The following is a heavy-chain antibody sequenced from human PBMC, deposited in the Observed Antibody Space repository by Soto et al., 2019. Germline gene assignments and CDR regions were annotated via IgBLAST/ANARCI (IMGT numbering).Heavy chain of an antibody. CDR3: ARGQFDSTFNYYYYGMDV. J-gene: IGHJ6*02. V-gene: IGHV1-69*13. CDR1: GGTFSSYA. CDR2: IIPIFGTA. Sequence: SVKVSCKASGGTFSSYAISWVRQAPGQGLEWMGGIIPIFGTANYAQKFQGRVTITADESTSTAYMELSSLRSEDTAVYYCARGQFDSTFNYYYYGMDVWGQGTTVTVSS. D-gene: IGHD3-22*01.